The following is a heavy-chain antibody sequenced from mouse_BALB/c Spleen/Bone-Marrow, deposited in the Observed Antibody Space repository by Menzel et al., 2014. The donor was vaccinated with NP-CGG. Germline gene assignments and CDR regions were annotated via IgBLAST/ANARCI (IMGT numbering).Heavy chain of an antibody. V-gene: IGHV1S135*01. Sequence: VQLKHSGPELEKPGASVKVSCKASGYSFTGYNMNWVKQSNGKSLEWIGNIDPYYGGTSYNQKFKGKATLTVDKSSSTAYMQLKSLTSEDSAVYYCARSGYYDSLYAMDYWGQGTSVTVSS. CDR3: ARSGYYDSLYAMDY. CDR2: IDPYYGGT. D-gene: IGHD2-4*01. J-gene: IGHJ4*01. CDR1: GYSFTGYN.